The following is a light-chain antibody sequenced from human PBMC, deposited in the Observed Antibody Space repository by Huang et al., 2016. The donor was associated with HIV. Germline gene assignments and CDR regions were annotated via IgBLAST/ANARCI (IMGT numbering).Light chain of an antibody. CDR1: ESVSSS. CDR2: GAS. CDR3: QQYNNWPPYT. Sequence: EVVMTQSPATLSVSPGERTTPSCRASESVSSSLAWYQQKPGQPPRLLIYGASTRATGIPARFSGSGSGTEFTLTISSLQSEDFAVYYCQQYNNWPPYTFGQGTKLEIK. J-gene: IGKJ2*01. V-gene: IGKV3-15*01.